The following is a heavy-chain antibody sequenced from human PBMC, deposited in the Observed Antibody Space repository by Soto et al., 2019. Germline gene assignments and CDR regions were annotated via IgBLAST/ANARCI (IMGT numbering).Heavy chain of an antibody. CDR3: AKNRAVGGNYYYYYGMDV. V-gene: IGHV3-30*18. Sequence: GGSLRLSCAASGFTFSSYGMHWVRQAPGKGLEWVAVISYDGSNKYYADSVKGRFTISRDNSKNTLYLQMNSLRAEDTAVYYCAKNRAVGGNYYYYYGMDVWGQGTTVTVSS. CDR1: GFTFSSYG. D-gene: IGHD1-26*01. J-gene: IGHJ6*02. CDR2: ISYDGSNK.